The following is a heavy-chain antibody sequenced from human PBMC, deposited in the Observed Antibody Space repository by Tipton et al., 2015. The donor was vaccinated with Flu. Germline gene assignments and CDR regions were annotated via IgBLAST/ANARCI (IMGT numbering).Heavy chain of an antibody. CDR3: ATDARGDY. Sequence: SLRLSCAASGFTFSTYGMHWVRQAPGKGLEWVAVMSYDGSGEYYADSVKGRFTISRDNSKNTLYLQMSSLKVEDTAVYYCATDARGDYWGQGTLVTVPS. CDR2: MSYDGSGE. J-gene: IGHJ4*02. CDR1: GFTFSTYG. D-gene: IGHD3-10*01. V-gene: IGHV3-30*03.